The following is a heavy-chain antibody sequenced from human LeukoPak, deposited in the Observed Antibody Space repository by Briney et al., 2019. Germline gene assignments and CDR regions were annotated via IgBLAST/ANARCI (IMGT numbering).Heavy chain of an antibody. D-gene: IGHD4-17*01. J-gene: IGHJ4*02. CDR2: INAGNGNT. CDR1: GYTFTSYA. V-gene: IGHV1-3*01. Sequence: ASVKVSCKASGYTFTSYAMHWVRQATGQRLDWMGWINAGNGNTKYSQKFQGRVTITRDTSASTAYMELSSLRSEDTAVYYCARALSYGDSLDYWGQGTLVTVSS. CDR3: ARALSYGDSLDY.